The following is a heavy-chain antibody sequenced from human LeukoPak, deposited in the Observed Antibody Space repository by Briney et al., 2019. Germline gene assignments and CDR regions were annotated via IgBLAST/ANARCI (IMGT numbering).Heavy chain of an antibody. CDR2: IKQDGSEK. CDR1: RFTFSNYW. D-gene: IGHD6-13*01. CDR3: ARFDGYSSSWSFDC. V-gene: IGHV3-7*01. J-gene: IGHJ4*02. Sequence: GGSLRLSCVVSRFTFSNYWMSWVRQAPGKGLEWVANIKQDGSEKYYVDSVKGRFTISRDNAKNPLYLQMNSLRAEDTAVYYCARFDGYSSSWSFDCWGQGTLVTVSS.